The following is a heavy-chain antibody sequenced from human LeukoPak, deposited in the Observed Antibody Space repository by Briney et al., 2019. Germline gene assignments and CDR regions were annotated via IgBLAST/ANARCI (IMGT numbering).Heavy chain of an antibody. CDR3: ARDPTVTMIVVAPDY. CDR2: ISAYNGNT. Sequence: ASVKVSCKASGYTFTSYGISWVRQTPGQGREWMGWISAYNGNTNYAQKLQGRVTMTTDTSTSTAYMELRSLRSDDTAVYYCARDPTVTMIVVAPDYWGQGTLVTVSS. D-gene: IGHD3-22*01. J-gene: IGHJ4*02. CDR1: GYTFTSYG. V-gene: IGHV1-18*01.